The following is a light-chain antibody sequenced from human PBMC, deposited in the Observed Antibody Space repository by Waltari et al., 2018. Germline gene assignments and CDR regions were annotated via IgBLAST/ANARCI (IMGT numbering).Light chain of an antibody. CDR1: SSDVGNYNL. J-gene: IGLJ3*02. CDR2: DDN. Sequence: QSALTQPASVSGSPGPSITISCTGTSSDVGNYNLASWYQQYPGKAPKVMIYDDNRRPSGVSDRFSGSKSGNTASLTISGVQAEDEADYYCCSYAGSYTWVFGGGTKLTVL. V-gene: IGLV2-23*01. CDR3: CSYAGSYTWV.